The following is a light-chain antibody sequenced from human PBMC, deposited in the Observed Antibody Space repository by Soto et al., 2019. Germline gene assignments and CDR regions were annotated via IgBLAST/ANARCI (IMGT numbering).Light chain of an antibody. V-gene: IGKV3-11*01. CDR3: QHRNNWPWT. CDR1: QSVGRY. Sequence: EIVLTQSQAILSLSPAEVATLSCRASQSVGRYLVWYQQKPGQAPSLLIYDASNRATGVPARFSGSGSGTDFTLTISSLESEDFAVYYCQHRNNWPWTLGQGTKV. J-gene: IGKJ1*01. CDR2: DAS.